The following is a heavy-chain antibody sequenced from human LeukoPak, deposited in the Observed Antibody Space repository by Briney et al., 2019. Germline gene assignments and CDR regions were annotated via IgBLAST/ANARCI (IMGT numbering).Heavy chain of an antibody. D-gene: IGHD6-19*01. J-gene: IGHJ4*02. CDR3: ARSGLPDSIAVAGTVDY. Sequence: PGESLKISCKGSGYSFTSYWIGWVRQMPGKGLEWMGRIDPSDSYTNYSPSFQGHVTISADKSISTAYLQWSSLKASDTAMYYCARSGLPDSIAVAGTVDYWGQGTLVTVSS. CDR2: IDPSDSYT. CDR1: GYSFTSYW. V-gene: IGHV5-10-1*01.